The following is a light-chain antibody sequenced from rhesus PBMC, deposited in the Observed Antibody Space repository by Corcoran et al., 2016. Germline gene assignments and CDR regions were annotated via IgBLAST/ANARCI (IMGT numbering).Light chain of an antibody. CDR2: GAS. CDR3: QQDYSWPLT. CDR1: QSVSSR. J-gene: IGKJ4*01. V-gene: IGKV3-42*02. Sequence: EIVMTQSPATLSLSPVERATLSCRASQSVSSRLAWYQQKPGQAPKLLTYGASSRATGIPERFSGNGSGTEFTRTISSLEPEDFGVYYCQQDYSWPLTFGGGTKVELK.